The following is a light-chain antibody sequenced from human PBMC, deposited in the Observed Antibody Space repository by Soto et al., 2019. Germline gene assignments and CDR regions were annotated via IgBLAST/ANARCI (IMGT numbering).Light chain of an antibody. Sequence: QSALTQPASVSGSPGQSITISCTGTSSDVGGYNYVSWYQQHPGKAPKLMIYDVSNRPSGVSNRFSGSKSGNTASLTISGLQAEDEADYYCSSYTSCSTLGVFGGGTKVTVL. J-gene: IGLJ2*01. CDR3: SSYTSCSTLGV. CDR2: DVS. CDR1: SSDVGGYNY. V-gene: IGLV2-14*01.